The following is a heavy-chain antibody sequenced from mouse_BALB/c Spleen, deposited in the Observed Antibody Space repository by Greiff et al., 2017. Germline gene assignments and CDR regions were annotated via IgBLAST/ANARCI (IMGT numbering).Heavy chain of an antibody. Sequence: VQLQQSGPGLVQPSQSLSITCTVSGFSLTSYGVHWVRQSPGKGLEWLGVIWSGGSTDYNAAFISRLSISKDNSKSQVFFKMNSLQANDTAIYYCAGYYRYDGGGYAMDYWGQGTSVTVSS. V-gene: IGHV2-2*02. CDR2: IWSGGST. J-gene: IGHJ4*01. CDR1: GFSLTSYG. CDR3: AGYYRYDGGGYAMDY. D-gene: IGHD2-14*01.